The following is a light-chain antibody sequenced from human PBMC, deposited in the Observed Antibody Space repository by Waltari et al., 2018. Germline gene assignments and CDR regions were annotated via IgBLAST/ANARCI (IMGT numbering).Light chain of an antibody. V-gene: IGLV2-11*01. Sequence: SALTQPRSVSGSPGQSVTISSTGTTSDVGGYTYVSWYQHHPGKAPKLMIFDVTQRPSGVPDRFSGSKSANTASLTISGLQAEDEADYYCCSFAGTYTWVFGGGTKVTVL. J-gene: IGLJ3*02. CDR3: CSFAGTYTWV. CDR1: TSDVGGYTY. CDR2: DVT.